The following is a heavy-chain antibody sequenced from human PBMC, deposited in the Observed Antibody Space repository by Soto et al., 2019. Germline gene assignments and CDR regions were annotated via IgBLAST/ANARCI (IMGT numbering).Heavy chain of an antibody. V-gene: IGHV1-2*02. Sequence: ASVKVSCKASGYTFTDHYIHWVRQAPGQGLEWMGWINPYTGDTNYAQDFRGRVTMTRDTSLSTAYMDLSRLRSDDTARYYCARGRYGSYYCSLDVWGQGTTVTVSS. D-gene: IGHD1-26*01. CDR2: INPYTGDT. CDR3: ARGRYGSYYCSLDV. CDR1: GYTFTDHY. J-gene: IGHJ6*02.